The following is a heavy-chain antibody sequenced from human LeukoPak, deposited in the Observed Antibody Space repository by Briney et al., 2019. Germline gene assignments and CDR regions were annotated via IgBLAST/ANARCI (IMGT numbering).Heavy chain of an antibody. V-gene: IGHV3-64D*06. CDR3: VKPQCGGDCPFGY. J-gene: IGHJ4*02. Sequence: AGSLRLSCSASGFTFSSNDMHWVRQAPGKGLKYVSGISSDGITTYHADSVKGRFTISRDNSKNTLSLQMSSLRPDDTAVYYCVKPQCGGDCPFGYWGQGTLVTVSS. CDR1: GFTFSSND. CDR2: ISSDGITT. D-gene: IGHD2-21*02.